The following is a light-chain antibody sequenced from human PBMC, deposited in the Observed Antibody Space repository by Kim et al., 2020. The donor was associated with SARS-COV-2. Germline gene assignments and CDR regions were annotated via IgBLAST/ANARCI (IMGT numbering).Light chain of an antibody. Sequence: GQRVTISGTGGSANIGAGYYVHWYQQLPGTAPKLLIYGNSNRPSGVPDRFSGSKSGTSASLAITGLQAEDEADYYCQSYDSSLSRVFGTGTKVTVL. CDR1: SANIGAGYY. CDR3: QSYDSSLSRV. V-gene: IGLV1-40*01. J-gene: IGLJ1*01. CDR2: GNS.